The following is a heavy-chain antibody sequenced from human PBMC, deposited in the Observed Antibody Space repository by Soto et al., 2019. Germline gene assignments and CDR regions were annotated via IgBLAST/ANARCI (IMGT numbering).Heavy chain of an antibody. Sequence: SETLSLTCSVSGVTIASSNWWSWVRQAPGKGLTWIGEIFHNGTTNYSPSLKSRVIISVDKSKNQFSLNMNSVTAADTAVYYCVRERVAGTSTWGPGTLVTVSS. V-gene: IGHV4-4*02. CDR1: GVTIASSNW. J-gene: IGHJ4*02. CDR3: VRERVAGTST. D-gene: IGHD6-19*01. CDR2: IFHNGTT.